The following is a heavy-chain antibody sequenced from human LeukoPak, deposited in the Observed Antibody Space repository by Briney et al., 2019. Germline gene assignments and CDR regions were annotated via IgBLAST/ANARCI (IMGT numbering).Heavy chain of an antibody. Sequence: ASVKVSCKAAGYTFTGYDMHWVRQAPGQGLEWMGGINPNSGGTNYAQKVQGRVTMTRDTSISTAYMELSRMRSDDTAVYYCARGKRSSWYGDSYYGMDVWGQGTTVTVSS. CDR3: ARGKRSSWYGDSYYGMDV. J-gene: IGHJ6*02. CDR2: INPNSGGT. D-gene: IGHD6-13*01. V-gene: IGHV1-2*02. CDR1: GYTFTGYD.